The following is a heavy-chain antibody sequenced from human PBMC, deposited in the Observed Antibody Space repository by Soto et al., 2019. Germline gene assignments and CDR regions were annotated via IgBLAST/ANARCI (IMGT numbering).Heavy chain of an antibody. Sequence: GGSLRLSCAASGFTFSAYGMSWVRQAPGKGLEWVAAISGGGTRAYYADSVKGRFTISRDNSNNTLYVQMNSLSAEDTAVYYCVKDQAIMDVWGLGATVTVSS. V-gene: IGHV3-23*01. CDR2: ISGGGTRA. CDR3: VKDQAIMDV. CDR1: GFTFSAYG. J-gene: IGHJ6*02.